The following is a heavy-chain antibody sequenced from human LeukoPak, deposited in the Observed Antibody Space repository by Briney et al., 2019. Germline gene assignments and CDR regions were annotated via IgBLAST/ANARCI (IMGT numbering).Heavy chain of an antibody. D-gene: IGHD6-13*01. CDR2: ISSYSSYI. V-gene: IGHV3-21*01. Sequence: PGGSLRLSCAASGFTFSSYSMNWVRRAPGKGLEWVSSISSYSSYIHYADSVKGRFTISRDNAKNSLYLQMNSLRAEDTAVYYCAKKAAAAHDAFDIWGQGTMVTVSS. CDR1: GFTFSSYS. J-gene: IGHJ3*02. CDR3: AKKAAAAHDAFDI.